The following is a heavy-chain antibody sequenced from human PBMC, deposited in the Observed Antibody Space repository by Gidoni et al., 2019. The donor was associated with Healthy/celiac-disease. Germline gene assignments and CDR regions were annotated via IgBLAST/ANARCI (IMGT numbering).Heavy chain of an antibody. J-gene: IGHJ5*02. CDR2: IYTSGST. CDR3: ARVMVGGWSNWFDP. Sequence: QVQLQESGPGLVKPSQTLSLTCTVSGGSISSGSYYWSWIRQPAGKGLEWIGRIYTSGSTNYNPSLKSRVTISVDTSKNQFSLKLSSVTAADTAVYYCARVMVGGWSNWFDPWGQGTLVTVSS. V-gene: IGHV4-61*02. CDR1: GGSISSGSYY. D-gene: IGHD6-19*01.